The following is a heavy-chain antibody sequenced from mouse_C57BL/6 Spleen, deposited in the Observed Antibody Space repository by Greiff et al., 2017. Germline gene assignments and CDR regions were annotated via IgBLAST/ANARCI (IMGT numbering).Heavy chain of an antibody. V-gene: IGHV1-82*01. CDR3: ARWVMDY. CDR1: GYAFSSSW. Sequence: VQLQESGPELVKPGASVKISCKASGYAFSSSWMNWVKQRPGKGLEWIGRIYPGDGDTNYNGKFKGKATLTADKSSSTAYMQLSSLTSEDSAVYFCARWVMDYWGQGTSVTVTS. CDR2: IYPGDGDT. J-gene: IGHJ4*01.